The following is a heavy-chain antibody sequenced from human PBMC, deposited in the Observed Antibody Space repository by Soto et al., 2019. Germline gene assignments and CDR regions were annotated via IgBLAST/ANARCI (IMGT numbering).Heavy chain of an antibody. CDR2: IYHSGST. CDR1: GGSISSSNW. D-gene: IGHD3-10*01. J-gene: IGHJ4*02. V-gene: IGHV4-4*02. CDR3: ASHYYGSGSPSDY. Sequence: SETLSLTCAVSGGSISSSNWWSWVRQPPGKGLEWIGEIYHSGSTNYNPSLKSRVTISVDKSKNQFSLKLSSVTAADTAVYYCASHYYGSGSPSDYWGQGTLVTVSS.